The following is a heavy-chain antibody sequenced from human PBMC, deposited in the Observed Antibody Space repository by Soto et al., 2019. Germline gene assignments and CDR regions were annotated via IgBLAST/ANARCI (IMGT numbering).Heavy chain of an antibody. CDR3: ARERDGSSWSSAESLQY. D-gene: IGHD6-13*01. V-gene: IGHV1-18*01. CDR1: GYIFSNYG. CDR2: ISTYNANT. J-gene: IGHJ1*01. Sequence: QVHLGQSGAEVKKPGASVKVSCKASGYIFSNYGISWVRQAPGPGLEWREWISTYNANTYYAQKFQGRVTMNTDTCRSTAYMELRSLRSDDTGVFYCARERDGSSWSSAESLQYWGQGTLVTVCS.